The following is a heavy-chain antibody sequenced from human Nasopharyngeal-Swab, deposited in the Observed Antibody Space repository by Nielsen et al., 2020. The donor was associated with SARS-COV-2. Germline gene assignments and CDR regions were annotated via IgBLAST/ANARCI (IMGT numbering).Heavy chain of an antibody. CDR3: ATATQGYCSGGSCYSSGMDV. CDR2: INAGNGNT. D-gene: IGHD2-15*01. CDR1: GYTFTSYA. Sequence: ASVKVSCKASGYTFTSYAMRWVRQAPGQRLEWMGWINAGNGNTKYSQKFQGRVTITRDTSASTAYMELSSLRSEDTAVYYCATATQGYCSGGSCYSSGMDVWGQGTTVTVSS. V-gene: IGHV1-3*01. J-gene: IGHJ6*02.